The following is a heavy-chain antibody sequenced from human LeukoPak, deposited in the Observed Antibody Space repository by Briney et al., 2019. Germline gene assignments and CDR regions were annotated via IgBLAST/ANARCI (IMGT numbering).Heavy chain of an antibody. Sequence: PGGSLRLSCAASGFTFSSYSMNWVRQAPGKGLEWVSAISGSGGSTYYADSVKGRFTISRDNSKNTLYLQMNSLRAEDTAVYYCAKGRIAAAGNFDYWGQGTLVTVSS. CDR3: AKGRIAAAGNFDY. CDR1: GFTFSSYS. CDR2: ISGSGGST. D-gene: IGHD6-13*01. J-gene: IGHJ4*02. V-gene: IGHV3-23*01.